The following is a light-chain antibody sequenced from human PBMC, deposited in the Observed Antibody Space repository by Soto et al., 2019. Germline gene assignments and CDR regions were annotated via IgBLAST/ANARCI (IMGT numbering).Light chain of an antibody. CDR3: QQRSNWLIT. CDR1: QSVSSN. J-gene: IGKJ5*01. V-gene: IGKV3-15*01. CDR2: GAS. Sequence: EIVMTESPATLSVSPGERATLSCRASQSVSSNLAWYQQKPGQSPRLLIYGASTRATGVPARFSGSGSGTEFTLTISSLQPEDFAVYYCQQRSNWLITFGQGTRLEI.